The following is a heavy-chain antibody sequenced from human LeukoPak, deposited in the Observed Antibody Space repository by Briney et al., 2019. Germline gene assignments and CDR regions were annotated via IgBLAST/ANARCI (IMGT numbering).Heavy chain of an antibody. CDR2: IGTAGDT. CDR1: GFTLSSYA. CDR3: ARQNTPHGNFDY. D-gene: IGHD1-26*01. Sequence: GGSLRLSCAASGFTLSSYAMLWVRQPAGKGLEWVSAIGTAGDTFYPGSVKGRFTISRENAKKSLFLQMNSLRAEDTAVYYCARQNTPHGNFDYWGQGTLVTVSS. V-gene: IGHV3-13*01. J-gene: IGHJ4*02.